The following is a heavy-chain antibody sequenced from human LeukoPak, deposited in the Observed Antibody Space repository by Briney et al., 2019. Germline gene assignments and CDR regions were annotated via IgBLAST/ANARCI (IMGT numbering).Heavy chain of an antibody. Sequence: GASVKVSCKASGYTFTGYYMHWVRQAPGQGLEWMGWINPNSGGTNYAQKFQGRVTMTRDTSISTAYMELSRLRSDDTAVYYCARPSMAGGVTAMDVWGKGTTVTVSS. CDR2: INPNSGGT. D-gene: IGHD6-19*01. J-gene: IGHJ6*03. CDR3: ARPSMAGGVTAMDV. V-gene: IGHV1-2*02. CDR1: GYTFTGYY.